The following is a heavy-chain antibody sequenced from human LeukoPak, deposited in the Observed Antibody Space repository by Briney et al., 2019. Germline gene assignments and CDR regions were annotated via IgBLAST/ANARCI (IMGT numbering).Heavy chain of an antibody. Sequence: GGSLRLSCAASGFTFDDYAMHWVRQAPGKGLEWVSGISWNSGSIGYADSVKGRFTISRDNAKNSLYLQMNSLRAEDTALYYCAKDAARSSGYFDYWGQGTLVTVSS. V-gene: IGHV3-9*01. CDR1: GFTFDDYA. CDR3: AKDAARSSGYFDY. D-gene: IGHD3-22*01. CDR2: ISWNSGSI. J-gene: IGHJ4*02.